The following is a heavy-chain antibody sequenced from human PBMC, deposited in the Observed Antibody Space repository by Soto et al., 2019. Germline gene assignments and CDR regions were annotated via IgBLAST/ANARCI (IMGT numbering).Heavy chain of an antibody. J-gene: IGHJ3*02. D-gene: IGHD6-6*01. CDR1: GGSISSYY. Sequence: SETLSLTCTVSGGSISSYYWSWIRQPPGKGLEWIGYIYYSGSTNYNPSLKSRVTISVDTSKNQFSLKLSSVTAADTAVYYCARGIGAKQAFDIWGQGTMVTVSS. CDR2: IYYSGST. V-gene: IGHV4-59*01. CDR3: ARGIGAKQAFDI.